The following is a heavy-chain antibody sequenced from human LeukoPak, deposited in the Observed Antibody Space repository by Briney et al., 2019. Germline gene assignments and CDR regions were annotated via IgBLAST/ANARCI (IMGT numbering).Heavy chain of an antibody. J-gene: IGHJ4*02. Sequence: ASVKVSCKASGYTFTSYGISWVRQAPGQGLEWMGWISAYNGNTNYAQKLQGRVTMTTDTSTSTAYMELRSLRSDDTAVYYCARDNILLWFGELHPRGYFDYWGQGTLVTVSS. V-gene: IGHV1-18*01. CDR3: ARDNILLWFGELHPRGYFDY. D-gene: IGHD3-10*01. CDR1: GYTFTSYG. CDR2: ISAYNGNT.